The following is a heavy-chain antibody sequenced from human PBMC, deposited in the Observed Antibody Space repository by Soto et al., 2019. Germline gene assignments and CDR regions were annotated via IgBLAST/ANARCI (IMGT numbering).Heavy chain of an antibody. Sequence: GGSLRLPCAASGFTFSSYAMSWVRQAPGKGLEWVSAISGSGGSTYHADSVKGRFTISRDNSKNTLYLQMNSLRAEDTAVYYCAKGSASGSPYYFDCWGQGALVTVSS. V-gene: IGHV3-23*01. CDR1: GFTFSSYA. D-gene: IGHD6-25*01. J-gene: IGHJ4*02. CDR3: AKGSASGSPYYFDC. CDR2: ISGSGGST.